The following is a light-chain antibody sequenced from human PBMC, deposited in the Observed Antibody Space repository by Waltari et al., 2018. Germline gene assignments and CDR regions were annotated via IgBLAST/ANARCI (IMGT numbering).Light chain of an antibody. CDR1: ALPRLY. CDR2: KDT. V-gene: IGLV3-25*03. Sequence: SYDLTQPPSVSVSPGKTARLTCSGDALPRLYAYWYQQKPGQAPMLLIYKDTERPSGIPERFSGSTSGTTVTLTVSGVQAEDEADYYCQSADTNFADHVVFGGGTQLIVL. J-gene: IGLJ2*01. CDR3: QSADTNFADHVV.